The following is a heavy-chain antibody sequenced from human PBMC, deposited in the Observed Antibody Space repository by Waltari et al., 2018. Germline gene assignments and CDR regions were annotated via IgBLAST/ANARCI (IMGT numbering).Heavy chain of an antibody. D-gene: IGHD4-4*01. V-gene: IGHV1-69*10. J-gene: IGHJ4*02. CDR1: GGTFSSYA. CDR3: ARGGDYSNNDY. Sequence: QVQLVQSGAEVKKPGSSVKVSCKASGGTFSSYAISWVRQAPGQGLEWVGGIIPILGIANDAKKFQGRVTITADKSTSTAYMELSSLRSEDTAVYYCARGGDYSNNDYWGQGTLVTVSS. CDR2: IIPILGIA.